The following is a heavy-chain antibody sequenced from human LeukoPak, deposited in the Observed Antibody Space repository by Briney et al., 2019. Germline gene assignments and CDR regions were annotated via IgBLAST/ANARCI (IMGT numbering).Heavy chain of an antibody. Sequence: PSETLSLTCTVSGGSISSSSYYWGWIRQPPGKGLEWIGSIYYSGSTYYNPSLKSRVTISVDTSKNQFSLKLSSVTAADTAVYYCAREGSDYHDAFDIWGQGTMVTVSS. J-gene: IGHJ3*02. CDR1: GGSISSSSYY. D-gene: IGHD3-16*01. CDR2: IYYSGST. V-gene: IGHV4-39*07. CDR3: AREGSDYHDAFDI.